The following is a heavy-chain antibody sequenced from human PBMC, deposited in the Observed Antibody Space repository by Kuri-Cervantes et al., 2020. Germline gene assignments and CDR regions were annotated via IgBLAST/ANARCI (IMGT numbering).Heavy chain of an antibody. Sequence: GESLKISCAASGFTFSSYGMHWVRQAPGKGLEWVAVIWYDGSNKYYADSVKGRFTISRNNSKNTLYLQMNSLRAEDTAVYYCARALDYGDYSTENDAFDIWGQGTMVTVSS. D-gene: IGHD4-17*01. CDR2: IWYDGSNK. V-gene: IGHV3-33*01. CDR3: ARALDYGDYSTENDAFDI. CDR1: GFTFSSYG. J-gene: IGHJ3*02.